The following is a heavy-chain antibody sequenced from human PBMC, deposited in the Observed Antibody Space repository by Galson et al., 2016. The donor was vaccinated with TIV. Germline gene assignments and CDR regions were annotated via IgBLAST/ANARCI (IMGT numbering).Heavy chain of an antibody. CDR1: GYTFTDYG. CDR3: ARDRMSPLVGATQDF. V-gene: IGHV1-18*01. J-gene: IGHJ4*02. CDR2: ISGYSGNT. D-gene: IGHD1-26*01. Sequence: SVKVSCKASGYTFTDYGISWVRQAPGQGLEWMGWISGYSGNTNHAQKFQGRDTMTTNTSTRTAYIELRSLRSDDTAVYYCARDRMSPLVGATQDFWGQGTLVSVSS.